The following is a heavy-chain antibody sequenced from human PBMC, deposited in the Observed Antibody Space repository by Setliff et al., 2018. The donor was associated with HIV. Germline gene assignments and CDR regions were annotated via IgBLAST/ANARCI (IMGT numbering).Heavy chain of an antibody. CDR1: GGSLSGYY. J-gene: IGHJ3*01. D-gene: IGHD7-27*01. CDR2: INHSGGT. Sequence: SETLSLTCAVYGGSLSGYYWNWIRQSPGKGLEWIGEINHSGGTNYNPSLKSRVTMSIDTSKNQFSLNVSSVTAADTAVYYCARGWGHDGFDFWGQGTMVTVSS. V-gene: IGHV4-34*01. CDR3: ARGWGHDGFDF.